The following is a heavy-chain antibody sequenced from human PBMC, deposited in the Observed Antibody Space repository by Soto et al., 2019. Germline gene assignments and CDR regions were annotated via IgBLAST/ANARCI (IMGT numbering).Heavy chain of an antibody. J-gene: IGHJ1*01. CDR3: TPTRPGTNCCDN. CDR1: GISFSNAG. D-gene: IGHD1-1*01. CDR2: IRSKTDGGTT. V-gene: IGHV3-15*01. Sequence: PGRSLRLSGAASGISFSNAGINWVRQALGKGLEYIGRIRSKTDGGTTEYAAPVEGRFTVSRDDSTNTLYLQMSGLKTEDAAVYYCTPTRPGTNCCDNCGKGTLVALSS.